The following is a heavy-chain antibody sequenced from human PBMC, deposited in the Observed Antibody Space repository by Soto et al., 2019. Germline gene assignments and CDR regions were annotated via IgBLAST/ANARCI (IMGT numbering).Heavy chain of an antibody. V-gene: IGHV1-18*01. J-gene: IGHJ5*02. CDR2: ISAYNGNT. D-gene: IGHD3-16*01. CDR3: ARDVNLTTTERGTYNWFDP. CDR1: GYTFTSYG. Sequence: QVQLVQSGAEVKKPGASVKVSCKASGYTFTSYGISWVRQAPGQGLEWMGWISAYNGNTNYAQKLQGRVTMTTDTSTSPAYMGRRSLGSDDTAVYYCARDVNLTTTERGTYNWFDPWGQGTLVTVSS.